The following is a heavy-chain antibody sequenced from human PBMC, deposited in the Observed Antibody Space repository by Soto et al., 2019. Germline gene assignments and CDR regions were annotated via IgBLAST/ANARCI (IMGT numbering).Heavy chain of an antibody. J-gene: IGHJ5*02. V-gene: IGHV2-5*01. CDR1: GFSLRTSGVG. CDR3: AKSGSSGWYGWFDP. CDR2: IYWNDDK. Sequence: QITLKESGPTLVKPTQTLTLTCIFSGFSLRTSGVGVGWIRQPPGKALEWLGFIYWNDDKRYSPSLKSRLTITKDTSKNQVVLTMTNMAPVDTATYYCAKSGSSGWYGWFDPWGQGTLVTVSS. D-gene: IGHD6-19*01.